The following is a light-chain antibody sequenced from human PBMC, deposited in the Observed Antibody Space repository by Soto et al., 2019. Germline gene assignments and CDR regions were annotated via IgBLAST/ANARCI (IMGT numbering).Light chain of an antibody. CDR3: QQYDRSPWT. Sequence: EIVLTQSPGTLSLSPGERATLSCRASQSVSSSYLAWYRQKPGQAPSLLIYGASRRATGIPDRFSGSGSGTDFPLTISRLGPEDFAVYYCQQYDRSPWTFGQGTKVEVK. CDR2: GAS. J-gene: IGKJ1*01. CDR1: QSVSSSY. V-gene: IGKV3-20*01.